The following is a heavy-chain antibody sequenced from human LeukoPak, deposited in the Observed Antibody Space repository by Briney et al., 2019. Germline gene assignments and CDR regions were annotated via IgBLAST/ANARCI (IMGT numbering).Heavy chain of an antibody. CDR2: ISAYNGNT. CDR1: GYTFTSYG. Sequence: GASVNVSCKASGYTFTSYGISWVRQAPGQGLEWMGWISAYNGNTNYAQKLQGRVTMTTDTSTSTAYMELRSLRSDDTAVYYCARDYDILTHYYYGMDVWGQGTTVTVSS. D-gene: IGHD3-9*01. J-gene: IGHJ6*02. CDR3: ARDYDILTHYYYGMDV. V-gene: IGHV1-18*01.